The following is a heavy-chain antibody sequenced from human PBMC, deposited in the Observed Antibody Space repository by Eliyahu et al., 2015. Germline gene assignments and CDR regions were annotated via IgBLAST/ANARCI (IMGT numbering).Heavy chain of an antibody. J-gene: IGHJ4*02. CDR2: XYYTGST. Sequence: QLQLQESGPGLVKPSETLSLTCTVPGXSISSXSXXXGWIRPPPGKGLXWIGSXYYTGSTYXXPSLKSRVTISVDTSKNQFSLKVSSVTAADTAVYYCARQQIDYYGSGSDYSTTFDYWGQGTLVTVSS. CDR1: GXSISSXSXX. D-gene: IGHD3-10*01. CDR3: ARQQIDYYGSGSDYSTTFDY. V-gene: IGHV4-39*01.